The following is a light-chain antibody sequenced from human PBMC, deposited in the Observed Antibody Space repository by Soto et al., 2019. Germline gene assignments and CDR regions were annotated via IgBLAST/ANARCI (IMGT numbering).Light chain of an antibody. V-gene: IGLV2-14*03. CDR1: SSDIGGFNY. J-gene: IGLJ7*01. Sequence: QSALTQPASVSGSPGQSITISCNGTSSDIGGFNYVSWYQQHPGKAPTLIIYEVSNRPSGISHRFSGSKSGDTASLTISGLQAEDEADYYYSSFTNTTTLVLFGGGTQLTVL. CDR2: EVS. CDR3: SSFTNTTTLVL.